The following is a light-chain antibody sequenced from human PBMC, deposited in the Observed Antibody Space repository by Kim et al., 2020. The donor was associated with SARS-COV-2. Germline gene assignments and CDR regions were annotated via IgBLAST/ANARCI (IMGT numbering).Light chain of an antibody. CDR2: KDS. Sequence: PGQTARTTCSGDALPKQYAYWYQQKPGQAPVLVIYKDSERPSGIPERFSGSSSGTTVTLTISGVQAEDEADYYCQSADSSGTYQVFGGGTQLTVL. CDR3: QSADSSGTYQV. V-gene: IGLV3-25*03. CDR1: ALPKQY. J-gene: IGLJ3*02.